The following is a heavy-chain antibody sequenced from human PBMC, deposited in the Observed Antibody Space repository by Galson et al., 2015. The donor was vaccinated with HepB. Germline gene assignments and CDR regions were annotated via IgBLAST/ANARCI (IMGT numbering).Heavy chain of an antibody. V-gene: IGHV1-24*01. CDR3: ATDRGGRYYYYYYGMDV. J-gene: IGHJ6*02. Sequence: SVKVSCKVSGYTLTELSMHWVRQAPGKGLEWMGGFDPEDGETIYAQKFQGRVTMTEDTSTDTAYMELSSLRSEDTAVYYCATDRGGRYYYYYYGMDVWGQGTTVTVSS. D-gene: IGHD1-26*01. CDR2: FDPEDGET. CDR1: GYTLTELS.